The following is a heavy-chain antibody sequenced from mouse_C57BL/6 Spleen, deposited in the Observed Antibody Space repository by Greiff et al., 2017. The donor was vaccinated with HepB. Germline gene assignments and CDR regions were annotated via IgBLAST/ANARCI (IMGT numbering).Heavy chain of an antibody. CDR1: GYTFTPYW. CDR2: LNPSSGYT. J-gene: IGHJ1*03. Sequence: VQLQQSGAELAKPGASVKLSCKASGYTFTPYWMHWAKQRPGQGLEWIGYLNPSSGYTKYNQKFKDKATLTADKSSSTAYMQLSSLTYEDSAVYYCARSYGSSQYFDVWGTGTTVTVSS. CDR3: ARSYGSSQYFDV. D-gene: IGHD1-1*01. V-gene: IGHV1-7*01.